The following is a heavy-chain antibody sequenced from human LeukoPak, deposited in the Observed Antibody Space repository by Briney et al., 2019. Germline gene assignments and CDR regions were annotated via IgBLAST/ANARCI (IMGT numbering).Heavy chain of an antibody. Sequence: GGSLRLSCAASGFTFSSYAMSWVRQAPGKGLEWVSAISGSGGSTYSADSVKGRFTISRDNSKNTLYLQMNSLRAEDTAVYYCAKALCSGGICYRFDFWGQGTLVTVSS. CDR2: ISGSGGST. J-gene: IGHJ4*02. CDR1: GFTFSSYA. V-gene: IGHV3-23*01. CDR3: AKALCSGGICYRFDF. D-gene: IGHD2-15*01.